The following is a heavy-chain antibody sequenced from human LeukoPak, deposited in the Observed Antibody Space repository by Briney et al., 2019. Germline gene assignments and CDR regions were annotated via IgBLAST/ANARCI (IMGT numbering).Heavy chain of an antibody. V-gene: IGHV4-34*01. J-gene: IGHJ5*02. D-gene: IGHD3-10*01. CDR2: INHSGSN. Sequence: SETLSLTCTVSGVSISRYYWSWTRPPPGKGLDWIGEINHSGSNNYNPSLKSRVTISVDTSKNQFSLKLSSVTAADTAVYYCARQRQNYYGSGSYLFRGWFDPWGQGTLVTVSS. CDR1: GVSISRYY. CDR3: ARQRQNYYGSGSYLFRGWFDP.